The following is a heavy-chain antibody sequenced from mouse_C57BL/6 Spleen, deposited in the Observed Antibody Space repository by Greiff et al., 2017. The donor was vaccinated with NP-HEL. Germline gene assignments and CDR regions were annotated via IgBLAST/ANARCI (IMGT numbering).Heavy chain of an antibody. V-gene: IGHV6-6*01. J-gene: IGHJ3*01. D-gene: IGHD3-2*02. CDR1: GFTFSDAW. CDR2: IRNKANNHAT. CDR3: TPTAQAKAWFAY. Sequence: EVKLVESGGGLVQPGGSMKLSCAASGFTFSDAWMDWVRQSPEKGLEWVAEIRNKANNHATYYAESVKGRFTISRDDSKSSVYLQMNSLRAEDTGIYYCTPTAQAKAWFAYWGQGTLVTVSA.